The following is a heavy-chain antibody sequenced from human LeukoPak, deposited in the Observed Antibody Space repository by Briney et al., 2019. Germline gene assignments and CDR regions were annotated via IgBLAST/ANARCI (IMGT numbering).Heavy chain of an antibody. CDR3: ARGRFDPLTGYEYYFDH. J-gene: IGHJ4*02. D-gene: IGHD3-9*01. CDR2: SYINGNT. Sequence: SETLSLTCTASGGSIGSYYWSWVRQPPGKGLEYIGYSYINGNTNYNSSLKSRVTISVDTSKNQFSLKLSSVTAADTAVYYCARGRFDPLTGYEYYFDHWGQGILVTVSS. CDR1: GGSIGSYY. V-gene: IGHV4-4*08.